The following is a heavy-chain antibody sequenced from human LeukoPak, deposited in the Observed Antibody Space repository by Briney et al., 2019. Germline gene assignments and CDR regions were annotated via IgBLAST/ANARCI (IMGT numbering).Heavy chain of an antibody. D-gene: IGHD3-22*01. CDR1: GYTLTELS. Sequence: AASVKVSCKVSGYTLTELSMHWVRQAPGKGLEWMGGFDPEDGETIYAQKFQGRVTMTEDTSTDTAYMELSSLRSEDTAVYYCATLYYYDSSGYYYALGYFQHWGQGTLVTVSS. CDR2: FDPEDGET. V-gene: IGHV1-24*01. CDR3: ATLYYYDSSGYYYALGYFQH. J-gene: IGHJ1*01.